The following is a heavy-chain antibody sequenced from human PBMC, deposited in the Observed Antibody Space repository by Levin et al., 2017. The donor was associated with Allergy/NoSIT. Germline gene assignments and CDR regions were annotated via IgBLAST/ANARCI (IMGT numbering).Heavy chain of an antibody. CDR3: ARPKYSSGWKSNAFDI. CDR2: INWNGGST. V-gene: IGHV3-20*04. CDR1: GFTFDDYG. Sequence: GGSLRLSCAASGFTFDDYGMSWVRQAPGKGLEWVSGINWNGGSTGYADSVKGRFTISRDNAKNSLYLQMNSLRAEDTALYYCARPKYSSGWKSNAFDIWGQGTMVTVSS. J-gene: IGHJ3*02. D-gene: IGHD6-19*01.